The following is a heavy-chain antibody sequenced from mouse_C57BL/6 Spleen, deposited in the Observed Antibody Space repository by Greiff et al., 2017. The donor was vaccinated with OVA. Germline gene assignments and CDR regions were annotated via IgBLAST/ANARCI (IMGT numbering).Heavy chain of an antibody. V-gene: IGHV10-1*01. CDR2: IRSKSNNYAT. CDR3: VRHASDYGNPFDY. D-gene: IGHD2-1*01. Sequence: EVQGVESGGGLVQPKGSLKLSCAASGFSFNTYAMNWVRQAPGKGLEWVARIRSKSNNYATYYADSVKDRFTISRDDSESMLYLQMNNLKTEDTAMYYCVRHASDYGNPFDYWGQGTTLTVSS. J-gene: IGHJ2*01. CDR1: GFSFNTYA.